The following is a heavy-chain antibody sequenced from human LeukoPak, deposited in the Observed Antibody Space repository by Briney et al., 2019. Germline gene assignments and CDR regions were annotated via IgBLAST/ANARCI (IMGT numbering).Heavy chain of an antibody. D-gene: IGHD6-13*01. CDR3: ARHIAEAGTWFDP. CDR1: GGSISSYY. J-gene: IGHJ5*02. V-gene: IGHV4-4*09. CDR2: IYTSGST. Sequence: SETLSLTCTVSGGSISSYYWSWIRQPPGKGLEWIGYIYTSGSTNYNPSLKSRVTISVETSKNQFSVKLSSVTAADTAVYYCARHIAEAGTWFDPWGQGTLVTVSS.